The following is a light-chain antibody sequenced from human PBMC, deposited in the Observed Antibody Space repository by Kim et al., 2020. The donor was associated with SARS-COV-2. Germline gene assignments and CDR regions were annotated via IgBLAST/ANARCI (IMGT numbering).Light chain of an antibody. J-gene: IGLJ2*01. CDR3: QVWDSDSDYVV. CDR2: FDR. CDR1: DIGDKR. V-gene: IGLV3-21*04. Sequence: VAPGKTARIACGGNDIGDKRVHWYQKKPGQAPVLVIYFDRDRPSGIPERFSGSNSGTTATLTISTVEAGDEADYYCQVWDSDSDYVVFGGGTQLTVL.